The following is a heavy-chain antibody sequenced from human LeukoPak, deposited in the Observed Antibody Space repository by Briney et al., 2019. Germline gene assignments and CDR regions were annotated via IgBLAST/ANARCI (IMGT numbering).Heavy chain of an antibody. CDR3: ATLPIVVVPAAHYYYYGMDV. J-gene: IGHJ6*02. V-gene: IGHV1-24*01. D-gene: IGHD2-2*01. CDR2: FDPEDGET. CDR1: GYTLTELS. Sequence: ASVKVSCKVSGYTLTELSMHWVRQAPRKGLEWMGGFDPEDGETIYAQKFQGRVTMTEDTSTDTAYMELSSLRSEDTAVYYCATLPIVVVPAAHYYYYGMDVWGQGTTVTVSS.